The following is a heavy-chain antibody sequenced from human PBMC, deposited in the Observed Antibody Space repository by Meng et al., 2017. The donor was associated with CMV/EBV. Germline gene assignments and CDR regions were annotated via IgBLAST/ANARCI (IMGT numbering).Heavy chain of an antibody. D-gene: IGHD6-13*01. J-gene: IGHJ4*02. Sequence: LSLTCAASGFTFSDYYMSWIRQAPGKGLEWVSYISSSGSTIYYADSVKGRFTISRDNAKNSLYLQMNSLRAEDTAVYYCARGSHSSSWLNWGQGTLVTISS. CDR2: ISSSGSTI. CDR3: ARGSHSSSWLN. V-gene: IGHV3-11*01. CDR1: GFTFSDYY.